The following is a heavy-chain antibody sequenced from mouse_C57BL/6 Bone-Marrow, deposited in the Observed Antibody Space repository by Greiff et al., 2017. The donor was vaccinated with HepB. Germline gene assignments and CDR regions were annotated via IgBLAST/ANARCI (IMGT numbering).Heavy chain of an antibody. CDR1: GYTFTDYY. CDR3: ARIGTTVEDSAY. V-gene: IGHV1-19*01. J-gene: IGHJ3*01. Sequence: VQLQQSGPVLVKPGASVKMSCKASGYTFTDYYMNWVKQSHGKSLEWIGVINPYNGGTSYNQKFKGKATLTVDKSSSTAYMELNSLTSEDSAVYYCARIGTTVEDSAYWGQGTLVTVSA. D-gene: IGHD1-1*01. CDR2: INPYNGGT.